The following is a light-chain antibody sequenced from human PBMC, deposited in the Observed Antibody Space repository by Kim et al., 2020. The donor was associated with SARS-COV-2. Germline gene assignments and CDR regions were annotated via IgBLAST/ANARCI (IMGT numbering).Light chain of an antibody. J-gene: IGLJ3*02. CDR2: VEGSGSY. CDR3: ETWDSNTRV. Sequence: QPVLTQSSYASASLGSSVKLTCTLSSGHSSNIIAWHQHQPGKAPRYLMKVEGSGSYNKGSGVPDRFSGSSSGADRYLTISDLQSEDEADYYCETWDSNTRVFGGGTQLTVL. CDR1: SGHSSNI. V-gene: IGLV4-60*03.